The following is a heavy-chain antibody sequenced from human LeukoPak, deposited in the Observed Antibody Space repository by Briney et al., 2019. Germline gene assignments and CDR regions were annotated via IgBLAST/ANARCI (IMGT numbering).Heavy chain of an antibody. Sequence: PGGSLRLSCAASGFTFSSYGMSWVRQAPGKGLEWVSGISGSDGSTYYADSVKGRFTISRDNSKNTLYLQMNSLRAEDTALYYCAKAGAVRFDPWGQGTLVTVSS. D-gene: IGHD3-10*01. CDR1: GFTFSSYG. V-gene: IGHV3-23*01. CDR2: ISGSDGST. J-gene: IGHJ5*02. CDR3: AKAGAVRFDP.